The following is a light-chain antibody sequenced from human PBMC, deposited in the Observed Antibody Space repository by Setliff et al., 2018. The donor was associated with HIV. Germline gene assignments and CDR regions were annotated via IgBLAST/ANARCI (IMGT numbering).Light chain of an antibody. V-gene: IGLV1-44*01. J-gene: IGLJ1*01. CDR2: RNN. Sequence: QSALAQPPSASGTPGQRVTISCSGSSSNIGSNIVNWYQHLPGTAPKLLIDRNNQRPSGVPDRFSGSKSGTSASLAISGLQSEDEADYYCATWDDSLNGNVFGSGTKVTVL. CDR1: SSNIGSNI. CDR3: ATWDDSLNGNV.